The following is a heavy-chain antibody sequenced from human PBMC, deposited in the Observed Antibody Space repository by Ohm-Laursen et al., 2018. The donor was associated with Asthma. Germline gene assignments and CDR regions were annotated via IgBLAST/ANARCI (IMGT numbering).Heavy chain of an antibody. CDR1: GFTFSSYA. CDR2: ISYDGSNK. Sequence: SLRLSCAASGFTFSSYAMHWVRQAPGKGLEWVAVISYDGSNKYYADSVKGRFTISRDNSKNTLYLQMNSLRAEDTAVYYCAKGSTYGMDVWGQGTTVTVS. CDR3: AKGSTYGMDV. J-gene: IGHJ6*02. V-gene: IGHV3-30-3*01.